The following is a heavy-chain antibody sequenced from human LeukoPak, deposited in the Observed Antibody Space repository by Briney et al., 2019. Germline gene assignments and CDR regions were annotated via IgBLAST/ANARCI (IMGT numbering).Heavy chain of an antibody. V-gene: IGHV4-34*01. CDR3: ARGRRRSSITMIVVVIHNPIYFDY. CDR1: GGSFSGYY. D-gene: IGHD3-22*01. J-gene: IGHJ4*02. Sequence: SETLSLTCAVYGGSFSGYYWSWIRQPPGKGLEWIGEINHSGSTNYNPSLKSRVTISVDTSKNQFSLKLSSVTAADTAVYYCARGRRRSSITMIVVVIHNPIYFDYWGQGTLVTVSS. CDR2: INHSGST.